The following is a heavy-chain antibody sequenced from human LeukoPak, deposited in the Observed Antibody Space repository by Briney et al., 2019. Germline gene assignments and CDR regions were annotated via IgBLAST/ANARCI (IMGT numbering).Heavy chain of an antibody. V-gene: IGHV4-34*01. J-gene: IGHJ4*02. Sequence: PSETLSLTCAVYGGSFSGYYWSWIRQPPGKGLEWIGEINHSGSTNYNPSLKSRVTISVDTSKNQFSLKLSSVTAADTAVYYCARVQELQLGYYFDYWGQGTLVTVSS. CDR2: INHSGST. CDR1: GGSFSGYY. D-gene: IGHD5-24*01. CDR3: ARVQELQLGYYFDY.